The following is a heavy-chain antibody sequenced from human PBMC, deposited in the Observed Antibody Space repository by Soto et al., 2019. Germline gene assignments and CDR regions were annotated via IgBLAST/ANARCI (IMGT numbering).Heavy chain of an antibody. CDR3: ARDVAPFMISFGDADY. J-gene: IGHJ4*02. CDR1: GFTFSSYG. CDR2: IWYDGSNK. Sequence: QVQLVESGGGVVQPGRSLRLSCAASGFTFSSYGMHWVRQAPGKGLEWVAVIWYDGSNKYYADSVKGRFTISRDNSKNTLYLQMNSLRAEDTAVYYCARDVAPFMISFGDADYWGQGTLVTVSS. D-gene: IGHD3-16*01. V-gene: IGHV3-33*01.